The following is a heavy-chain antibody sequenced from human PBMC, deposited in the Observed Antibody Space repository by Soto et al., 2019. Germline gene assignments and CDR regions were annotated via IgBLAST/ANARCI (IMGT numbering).Heavy chain of an antibody. Sequence: EVQLLESGGGLVQPGGSLRLSCAASGFTFSSYAMSWVRQAPGKGLEWVSAISGSGGSTYYVDSVKGRFTISRDNSKNTLYLQMNSLRAEDTAVYYCARDAAYYDFWSAMNYYYYYGMDVWGQGTTVTVSS. CDR3: ARDAAYYDFWSAMNYYYYYGMDV. D-gene: IGHD3-3*01. CDR1: GFTFSSYA. CDR2: ISGSGGST. J-gene: IGHJ6*02. V-gene: IGHV3-23*01.